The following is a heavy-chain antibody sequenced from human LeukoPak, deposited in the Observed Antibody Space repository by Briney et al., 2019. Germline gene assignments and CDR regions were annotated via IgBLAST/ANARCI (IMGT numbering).Heavy chain of an antibody. V-gene: IGHV4-39*01. Sequence: SETPSLTPTVSGGPTRSSSSCCDWISQPPGNGLEWIAFMWFSGHTYYSPSLKSRITISVDTSKNQFPLTLSSVTAADTAVYYCARQPTGYMDAGGKGRTVTASS. CDR2: MWFSGHT. CDR1: GGPTRSSSSC. CDR3: ARQPTGYMDA. J-gene: IGHJ6*03. D-gene: IGHD7-27*01.